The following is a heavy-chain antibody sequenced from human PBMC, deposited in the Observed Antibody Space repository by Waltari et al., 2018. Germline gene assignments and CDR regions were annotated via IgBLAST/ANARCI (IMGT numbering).Heavy chain of an antibody. V-gene: IGHV1-24*01. CDR2: FEPEAGET. Sequence: QVQLVQSGAEVKKPGASVKVSCKVSGYTLTELSMHWVRQAPGKGLEWMGVFEPEAGETIYAQKFQGRVTMTAYTSTDTAYMELSSLRSEDTAVYYCATASLTVTTSGGPFWDYWGQGTLVTVSS. CDR1: GYTLTELS. D-gene: IGHD4-17*01. J-gene: IGHJ4*02. CDR3: ATASLTVTTSGGPFWDY.